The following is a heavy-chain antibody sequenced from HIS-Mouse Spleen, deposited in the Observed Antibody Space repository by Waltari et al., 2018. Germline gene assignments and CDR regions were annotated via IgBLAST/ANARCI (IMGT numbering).Heavy chain of an antibody. V-gene: IGHV4-34*01. D-gene: IGHD2-15*01. CDR1: GGSFSGYY. Sequence: QVQLQQWGAGLLKPSETLSLTCAVYGGSFSGYYWSWIRQPPGKGLEWMGEINHSGSTNYNPSLKRGVTISVDTSKNQFSLKLSSVTAADTAVYYCARYCSGGSCYGGSFDYWGQGTLVTVSS. J-gene: IGHJ4*02. CDR3: ARYCSGGSCYGGSFDY. CDR2: INHSGST.